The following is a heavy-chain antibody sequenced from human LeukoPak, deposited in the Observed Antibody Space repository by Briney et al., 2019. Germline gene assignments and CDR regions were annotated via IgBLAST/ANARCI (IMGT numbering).Heavy chain of an antibody. CDR2: INGNSGGT. J-gene: IGHJ4*02. CDR3: ARDQATVATPWWDH. Sequence: GASVKVSCKASGYTFAGYYVHWVRQAPGQGLEWMGWINGNSGGTKYAQKFQGRVTITRDTSISTVYMELSRLRYDDTAVYFCARDQATVATPWWDHWGQGTLVTVSS. D-gene: IGHD4-23*01. CDR1: GYTFAGYY. V-gene: IGHV1-2*02.